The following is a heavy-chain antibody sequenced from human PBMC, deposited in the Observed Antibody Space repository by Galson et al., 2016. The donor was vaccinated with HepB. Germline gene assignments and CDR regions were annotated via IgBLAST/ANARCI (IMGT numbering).Heavy chain of an antibody. CDR2: VYSSGST. CDR1: GDSISSGTYY. CDR3: ARDTYYFWDGFTSYAFDI. D-gene: IGHD3-3*01. Sequence: TLSLTCSVSGDSISSGTYYWSWIRQPAGRGLEWIGRVYSSGSTNSHPPLKSRATISFDTSKNQFSLRLSSVTAADTALYYCARDTYYFWDGFTSYAFDIWGQGRMVTVSS. J-gene: IGHJ3*02. V-gene: IGHV4-61*02.